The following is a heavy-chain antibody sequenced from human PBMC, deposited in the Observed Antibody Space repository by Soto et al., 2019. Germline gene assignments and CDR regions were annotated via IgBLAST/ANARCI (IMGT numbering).Heavy chain of an antibody. V-gene: IGHV4-31*03. J-gene: IGHJ4*02. D-gene: IGHD2-15*01. CDR3: AREARYCSGGSCYPSSRLYYFDY. CDR1: GGSISSGGYY. CDR2: IYYSGST. Sequence: PSETLSLTCTVSGGSISSGGYYWSWIRQHPGKGLEWIGYIYYSGSTYYNPSLKSRVTISVDTSKNQFSLKLSSVTAADTAVYYCAREARYCSGGSCYPSSRLYYFDYWGQGTLVTVSS.